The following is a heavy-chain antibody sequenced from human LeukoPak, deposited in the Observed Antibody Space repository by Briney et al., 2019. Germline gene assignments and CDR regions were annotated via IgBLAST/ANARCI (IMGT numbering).Heavy chain of an antibody. CDR1: GFMFSGYG. V-gene: IGHV3-30*18. Sequence: PGGSLRLSCAASGFMFSGYGIHWVRQAPGKGLEWLAVVSHVGIHQYYAQSVRGRFTISRDNFRNSVFLEMDSLGVEDTAGYYCVKDVHPPPREITPGDWGQGTLVVVDS. CDR3: VKDVHPPPREITPGD. CDR2: VSHVGIHQ. D-gene: IGHD1-14*01. J-gene: IGHJ4*02.